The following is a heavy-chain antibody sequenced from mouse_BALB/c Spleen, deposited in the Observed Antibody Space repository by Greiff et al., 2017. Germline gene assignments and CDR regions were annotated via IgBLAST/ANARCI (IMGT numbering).Heavy chain of an antibody. CDR1: GFTFSSFG. J-gene: IGHJ4*01. D-gene: IGHD2-14*01. CDR2: ISSGSSTI. Sequence: EVQVVESGGGLVQPGGSRKLSCAASGFTFSSFGMHWVRQAPEKGLEWVAYISSGSSTIYYADTVKGRFTISRDNPKNTLFLQMTRLRSEDTAMYYCAGYRTVGMDYWGQGTSVTVSA. V-gene: IGHV5-17*02. CDR3: AGYRTVGMDY.